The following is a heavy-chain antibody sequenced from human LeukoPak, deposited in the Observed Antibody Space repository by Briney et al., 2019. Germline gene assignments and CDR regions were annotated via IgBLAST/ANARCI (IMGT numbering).Heavy chain of an antibody. D-gene: IGHD4-11*01. J-gene: IGHJ6*02. CDR1: GFTFSSYA. CDR3: AREINYSNYGYYYYYGMDV. Sequence: PGGSLRLSCAASGFTFSSYAMSWVRQAPGKGLEWVANIKQDGSEKYYVDSVKGRFTISRDNAKNSLYLQMNSLRAEDTAVYYCAREINYSNYGYYYYYGMDVWGQGTTVTVSS. V-gene: IGHV3-7*01. CDR2: IKQDGSEK.